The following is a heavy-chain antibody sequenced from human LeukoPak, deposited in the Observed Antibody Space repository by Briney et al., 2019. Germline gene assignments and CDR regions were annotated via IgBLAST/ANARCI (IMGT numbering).Heavy chain of an antibody. V-gene: IGHV4-34*01. Sequence: ETLSLTCAVYGGSFSGYYWSWIRQPPGKGLEWIGEINHGGSTNYNPSLKSRVTISVDTSKNQFSLKLSSVTAADTAVYYCARGLGPSGHQYCSGGSCSNNWFDPWGQGTLVTVSS. J-gene: IGHJ5*02. CDR3: ARGLGPSGHQYCSGGSCSNNWFDP. CDR1: GGSFSGYY. CDR2: INHGGST. D-gene: IGHD2-15*01.